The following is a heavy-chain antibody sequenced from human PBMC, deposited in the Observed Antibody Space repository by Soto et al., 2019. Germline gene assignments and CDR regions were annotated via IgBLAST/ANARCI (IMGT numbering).Heavy chain of an antibody. CDR3: ARVPGRI. Sequence: SETLSLSCTVSGGSIIIYYWSWIRQPPGKGLEWIGYIYYSGNTNYNPSLKSRVTISVDTSKNQFSLKLSSVTAADTAVYYCARVPGRIWGQGTMVTVSS. V-gene: IGHV4-59*01. CDR2: IYYSGNT. CDR1: GGSIIIYY. J-gene: IGHJ3*02.